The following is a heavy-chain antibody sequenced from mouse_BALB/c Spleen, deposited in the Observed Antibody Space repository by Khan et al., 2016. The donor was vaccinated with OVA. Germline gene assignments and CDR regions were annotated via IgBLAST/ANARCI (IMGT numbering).Heavy chain of an antibody. CDR1: GYTFTSYY. V-gene: IGHV1-53*01. CDR3: TRSGYGTFAY. Sequence: QQPGAELVKPGASVRLSCKASGYTFTSYYLYWVKQRPGQGLEWIGDINPSNGGTNFNEKFKSKATLTVDTSSSTAYMQLSSLTSEDSAVYYCTRSGYGTFAYWGQGTLVTVSA. CDR2: INPSNGGT. D-gene: IGHD2-1*01. J-gene: IGHJ3*01.